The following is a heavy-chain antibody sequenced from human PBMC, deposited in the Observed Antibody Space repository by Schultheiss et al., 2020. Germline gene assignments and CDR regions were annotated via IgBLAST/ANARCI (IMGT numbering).Heavy chain of an antibody. V-gene: IGHV3-7*01. D-gene: IGHD2-15*01. CDR1: GFTFSSYW. J-gene: IGHJ6*02. Sequence: GESLKISCAASGFTFSSYWMSWVRQAPGKGLEWVANIKQDGSEKYYVDSVKGRFTISRDNAKNSLYLQMNSLRAEDTAVYYCARSQDCSGGSCYGGMDVWGQGTTVTVSS. CDR3: ARSQDCSGGSCYGGMDV. CDR2: IKQDGSEK.